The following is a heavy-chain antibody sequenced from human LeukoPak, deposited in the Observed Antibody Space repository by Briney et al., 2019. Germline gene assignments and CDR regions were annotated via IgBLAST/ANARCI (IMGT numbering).Heavy chain of an antibody. CDR3: AKANAMDV. Sequence: GGSLRLSCAASGFTFSNYWMTWVRQAPGKGLEWVANVNQDGSERYYVNSVRGRFTISRDNAKSSLDLQMNSLRAEDTALYFCAKANAMDVWGQGTTVTVSS. J-gene: IGHJ6*02. V-gene: IGHV3-7*01. CDR2: VNQDGSER. CDR1: GFTFSNYW.